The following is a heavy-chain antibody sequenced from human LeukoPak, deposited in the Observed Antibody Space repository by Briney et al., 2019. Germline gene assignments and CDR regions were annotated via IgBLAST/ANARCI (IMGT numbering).Heavy chain of an antibody. CDR3: ARDKAWDLEY. J-gene: IGHJ4*02. V-gene: IGHV1-18*01. D-gene: IGHD1-26*01. Sequence: ASVKVSCKTSGYTFTNYGISWMRQAPGQGLEWMGWISTSSTNTKYAQNFQGRVTMTTDTSRSTAYMELRSLRSDNTAVYYCARDKAWDLEYWGQGTLVTVSS. CDR2: ISTSSTNT. CDR1: GYTFTNYG.